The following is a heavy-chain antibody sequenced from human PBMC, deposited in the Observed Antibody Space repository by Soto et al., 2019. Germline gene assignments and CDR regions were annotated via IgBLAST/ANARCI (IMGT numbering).Heavy chain of an antibody. J-gene: IGHJ4*02. CDR1: GYTFTSYD. V-gene: IGHV1-8*01. Sequence: QVQLVQSGAEVKKPGASVKVSCKASGYTFTSYDINWVRQATGQGLEWMGWMNPNSGNTGYAQKFQGRVTMTRNTSISTAYMALRSLRSEDTAVYYCARMTTVTTYEVYWGQGTLVTVSS. CDR3: ARMTTVTTYEVY. D-gene: IGHD4-17*01. CDR2: MNPNSGNT.